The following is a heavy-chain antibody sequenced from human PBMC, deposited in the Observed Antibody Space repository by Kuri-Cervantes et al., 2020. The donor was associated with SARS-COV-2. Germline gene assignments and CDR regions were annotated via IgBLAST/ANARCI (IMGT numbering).Heavy chain of an antibody. CDR2: ISYDGSNK. Sequence: GESLKISCAASGFTFSSYGMHWVRQAPGKGLEWVAVISYDGSNKYYADSVKGRFTISRDNSKNTLYLQMNSLRAEDTAVYYCAREQLVPYNWFDPWGQGTLVTVSS. J-gene: IGHJ5*02. CDR1: GFTFSSYG. D-gene: IGHD6-6*01. V-gene: IGHV3-30*03. CDR3: AREQLVPYNWFDP.